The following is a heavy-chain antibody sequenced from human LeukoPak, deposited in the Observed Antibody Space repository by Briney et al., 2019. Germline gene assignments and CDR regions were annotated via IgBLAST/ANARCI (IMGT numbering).Heavy chain of an antibody. CDR1: GYSFTSYW. V-gene: IGHV5-51*01. D-gene: IGHD2-2*02. CDR2: IYPGDSDT. Sequence: GGSLQISCKGSGYSFTSYWIGWVRQVPGKGLEWMGIIYPGDSDTRYSPSFQGQVTISADKSISTAYLQWSSLKASDTAMCYCARHTYDCSSTSCYSFDPWGQGTLVTVSS. J-gene: IGHJ5*02. CDR3: ARHTYDCSSTSCYSFDP.